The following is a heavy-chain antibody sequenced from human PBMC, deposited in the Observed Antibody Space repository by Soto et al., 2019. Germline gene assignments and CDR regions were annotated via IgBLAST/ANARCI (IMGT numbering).Heavy chain of an antibody. Sequence: QVPLVQSGAEVKKPGDSVRVSCKASGYTFKSYGITWVRQAPGQGLEWMGWITVSNGNTHYAEKFQGRVTMTTDTSTDTAYMELWTLTSDDTAAYYCARAFSYGSYWYFDLWGRGTLVTVSS. CDR1: GYTFKSYG. CDR2: ITVSNGNT. J-gene: IGHJ2*01. V-gene: IGHV1-18*01. D-gene: IGHD5-18*01. CDR3: ARAFSYGSYWYFDL.